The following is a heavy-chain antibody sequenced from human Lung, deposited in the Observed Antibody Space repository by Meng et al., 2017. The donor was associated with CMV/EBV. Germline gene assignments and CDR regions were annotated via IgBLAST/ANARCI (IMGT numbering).Heavy chain of an antibody. CDR1: GGTFSRYA. Sequence: SGKASGGTFSRYAISWVRQAPGQGLEWMGGIIPIFGTANYAQKFQGRVTITTDESTSTAYMELSSLRSEDTAVYYCARDLDYGPSYWGQGTLVTVSS. J-gene: IGHJ4*02. D-gene: IGHD4-17*01. V-gene: IGHV1-69*05. CDR2: IIPIFGTA. CDR3: ARDLDYGPSY.